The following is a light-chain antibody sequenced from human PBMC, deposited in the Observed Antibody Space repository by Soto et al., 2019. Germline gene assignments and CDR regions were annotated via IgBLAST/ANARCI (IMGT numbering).Light chain of an antibody. V-gene: IGKV3-20*01. CDR2: GAS. Sequence: ETVLTQSPDTLSLSPGERATLSCRASQSVTSDYLAWYQQKAGQAPRPLIYGASSRATGIPDRFCGSGSGTDFSLTISRLEPEDSAFYYCQQYGSSATFGGGTKVE. CDR3: QQYGSSAT. CDR1: QSVTSDY. J-gene: IGKJ4*01.